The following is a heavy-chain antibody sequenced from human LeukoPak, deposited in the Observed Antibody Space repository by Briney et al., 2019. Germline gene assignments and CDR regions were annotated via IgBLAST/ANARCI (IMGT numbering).Heavy chain of an antibody. D-gene: IGHD2-2*01. V-gene: IGHV1-18*01. CDR3: ATLHRYCSSTSCYGGYYFDY. J-gene: IGHJ4*02. CDR2: ISACNGNT. CDR1: GYTFTSYG. Sequence: APVKVSCKASGYTFTSYGISWVRQAPGQGLEWMGWISACNGNTNYAQKLQGRVTMTTDTSTSTAYMELRSLRSEDTAVYYCATLHRYCSSTSCYGGYYFDYWGQGTLVTVSS.